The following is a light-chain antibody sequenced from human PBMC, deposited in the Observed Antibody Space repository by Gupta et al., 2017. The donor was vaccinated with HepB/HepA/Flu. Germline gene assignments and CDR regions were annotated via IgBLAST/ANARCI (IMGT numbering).Light chain of an antibody. CDR2: GAS. J-gene: IGKJ4*01. V-gene: IGKV3-20*01. CDR1: QSVSSNY. CDR3: QHYSSLPLT. Sequence: EIVLTQSPDTLSLSPGERATLSCRASQSVSSNYLAWYQQRPGQAPRLLIYGASSRATGIPDMFSGSGSGTDFTLTISRLEPEDFAVYYCQHYSSLPLTFGGGTKVEIK.